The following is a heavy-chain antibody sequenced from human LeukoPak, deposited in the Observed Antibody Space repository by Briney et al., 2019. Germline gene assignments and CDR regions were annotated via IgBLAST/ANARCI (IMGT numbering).Heavy chain of an antibody. J-gene: IGHJ4*02. CDR2: ISGSGGST. Sequence: GGSLRLSCAASGFTFSSYAMSWVRQAPGKGLEWVSAISGSGGSTYYADSVKGRFTISRDNSKNTLYLQMNSLRAVDTAVYYCAKDMRFDWTPYYFDYWGQGTLVTVSS. D-gene: IGHD3-9*01. CDR1: GFTFSSYA. V-gene: IGHV3-23*01. CDR3: AKDMRFDWTPYYFDY.